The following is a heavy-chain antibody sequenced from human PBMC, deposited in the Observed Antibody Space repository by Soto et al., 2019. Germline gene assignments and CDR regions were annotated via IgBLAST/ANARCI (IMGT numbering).Heavy chain of an antibody. D-gene: IGHD2-21*02. CDR1: GGSISSGGYS. CDR2: IYHSGST. V-gene: IGHV4-30-2*01. J-gene: IGHJ4*02. Sequence: SETLSLTCAVSGGSISSGGYSWSWIRQPPGKGLEWIGYIYHSGSTYYNPSLKSRVTISVDRSKNQFSLKLSSVTAADTAVYYCARGRAFCGDDCYSQLDYWGQGTLVTVSS. CDR3: ARGRAFCGDDCYSQLDY.